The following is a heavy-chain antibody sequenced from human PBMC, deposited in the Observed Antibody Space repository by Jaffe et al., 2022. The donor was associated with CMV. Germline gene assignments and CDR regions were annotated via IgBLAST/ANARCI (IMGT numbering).Heavy chain of an antibody. V-gene: IGHV3-30*18. Sequence: QVQLVESGGGVVQPGRSLRLSCAASGFTFSSYGMHWVRQAPGKGLEWVAVISYDGSNKYYADSVKGRFTISRDNSKNTLYLQMNSLRAEDTAVYYCAKDHPDLGANWFDPWGQGTLVTVSS. D-gene: IGHD3-10*01. CDR3: AKDHPDLGANWFDP. CDR2: ISYDGSNK. J-gene: IGHJ5*02. CDR1: GFTFSSYG.